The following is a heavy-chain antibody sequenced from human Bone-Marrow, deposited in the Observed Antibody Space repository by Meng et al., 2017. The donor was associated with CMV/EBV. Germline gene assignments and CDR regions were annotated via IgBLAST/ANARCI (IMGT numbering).Heavy chain of an antibody. J-gene: IGHJ3*02. D-gene: IGHD6-6*01. CDR3: ARERVEDGQLGSAFDI. V-gene: IGHV3-11*04. Sequence: GESLKISCAASGFTCSDYYMSWNRQAPGKGLERVSYISSSGSSIYYADSVKGRFTIARGNAKNSLYLQMNSMRAEDTDVYYCARERVEDGQLGSAFDIWGQGTMVTVSS. CDR1: GFTCSDYY. CDR2: ISSSGSSI.